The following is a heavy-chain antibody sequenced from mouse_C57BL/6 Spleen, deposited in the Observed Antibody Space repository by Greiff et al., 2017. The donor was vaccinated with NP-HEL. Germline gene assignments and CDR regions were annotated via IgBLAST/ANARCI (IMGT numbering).Heavy chain of an antibody. CDR2: IDPEDGET. Sequence: VQLQQSGAELVKPGASVKLSCTASGFNIKDYYMHWVKQRTEKGLEWIGRIDPEDGETKYAQKFQGKATITADTSSNKSYLQRSSLTSEDTAVYYFSSPFYGNYGYWGQGTTLTVSS. V-gene: IGHV14-2*01. J-gene: IGHJ2*01. CDR3: SSPFYGNYGY. CDR1: GFNIKDYY. D-gene: IGHD2-10*01.